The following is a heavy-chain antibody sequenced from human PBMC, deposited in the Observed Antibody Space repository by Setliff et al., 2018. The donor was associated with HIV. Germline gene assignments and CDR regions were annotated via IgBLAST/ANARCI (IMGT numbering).Heavy chain of an antibody. CDR3: AKVRLTMIMMVDYFDQ. CDR1: GGSISNFY. V-gene: IGHV4-4*07. D-gene: IGHD3-22*01. Sequence: SETLSLTCSVSGGSISNFYWSWIRQPPGKGLEWVGHIYSTGDTNYNPSLKSRVTLSADTSRNQLSLSLTSVTAADTAVYYCAKVRLTMIMMVDYFDQWGQGTLVTVSS. J-gene: IGHJ4*02. CDR2: IYSTGDT.